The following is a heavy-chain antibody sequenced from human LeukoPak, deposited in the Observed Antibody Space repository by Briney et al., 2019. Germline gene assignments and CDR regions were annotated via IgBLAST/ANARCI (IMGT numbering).Heavy chain of an antibody. V-gene: IGHV4-61*01. Sequence: SETLSLTCTVSGGSVSSGNYYWSWIRQPPGKGLELIGYIYFTGSTNYNPSLKSRVTISVDTSKNQFSLKLSSVTAADTAVYYCARGPYYYDSSGYSWGQGALVTVSS. CDR2: IYFTGST. D-gene: IGHD3-22*01. J-gene: IGHJ5*02. CDR1: GGSVSSGNYY. CDR3: ARGPYYYDSSGYS.